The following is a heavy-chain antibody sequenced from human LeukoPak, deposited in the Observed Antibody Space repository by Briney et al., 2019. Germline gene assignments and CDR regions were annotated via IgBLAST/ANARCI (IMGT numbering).Heavy chain of an antibody. V-gene: IGHV3-23*01. Sequence: GGSLRLSCAASGFTFSSYAMSWVRQAPGKGLEWVAAIAGTGGSTYYADSVKGRFTISRDNSKNTLYLQVNSLGAEDTAVYYCAAHSGSYPASFDYWGQGTLVTVSS. J-gene: IGHJ4*02. D-gene: IGHD3-10*01. CDR2: IAGTGGST. CDR1: GFTFSSYA. CDR3: AAHSGSYPASFDY.